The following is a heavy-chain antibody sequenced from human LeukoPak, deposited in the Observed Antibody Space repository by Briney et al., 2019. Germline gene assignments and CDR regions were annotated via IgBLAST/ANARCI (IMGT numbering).Heavy chain of an antibody. Sequence: GGSLRLSCAASGFSFTNYWMHWVRQAPGKGLVWVSHINSDGSATRYADSVKGRFTISRDNSKNTLYLQMNSLRAEDTAVYYCATAGFSDYVGGSPDYWGQRTLGTVSS. CDR3: ATAGFSDYVGGSPDY. CDR1: GFSFTNYW. D-gene: IGHD3-16*01. J-gene: IGHJ4*02. CDR2: INSDGSAT. V-gene: IGHV3-74*01.